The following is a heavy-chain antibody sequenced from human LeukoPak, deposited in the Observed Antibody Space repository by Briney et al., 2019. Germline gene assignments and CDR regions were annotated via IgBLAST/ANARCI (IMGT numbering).Heavy chain of an antibody. V-gene: IGHV1-2*02. Sequence: ASVKVSCKASGYSFTGYYIHWARQAPGQGLEWMGWLNPSSGGSHYAQKFQVRVTMTRDTSISTAYMELSRLTSDDTAVYYCARGTPADYWGQGTLLTVSS. CDR1: GYSFTGYY. D-gene: IGHD4-23*01. CDR2: LNPSSGGS. CDR3: ARGTPADY. J-gene: IGHJ4*02.